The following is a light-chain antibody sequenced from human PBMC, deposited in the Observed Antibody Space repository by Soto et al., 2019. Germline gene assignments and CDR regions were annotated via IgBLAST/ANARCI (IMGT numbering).Light chain of an antibody. CDR2: SNN. Sequence: QSVLTQPPSASGTPGQRVTISCSGSSSNIGSNTVNWYQPLPGTAPKLRIYSNNQRPSGVPDRFSGSKSGTSASLAISGLQSEDEADYYCAAWDDSLKGVFGTGTKVTVL. J-gene: IGLJ1*01. V-gene: IGLV1-44*01. CDR3: AAWDDSLKGV. CDR1: SSNIGSNT.